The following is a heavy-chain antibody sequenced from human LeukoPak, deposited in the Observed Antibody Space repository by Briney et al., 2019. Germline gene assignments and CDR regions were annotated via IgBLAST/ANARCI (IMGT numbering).Heavy chain of an antibody. Sequence: GGSLRLSCAASGFTFSSYGMHWVRQAPGKGLEWVAFIRYDGSNKYYADSVKGRFTISRDNSKNTLYLQMNSLRAEDTAVYYCAKDRIAVVPALVFDYWGQGTLVTVSS. V-gene: IGHV3-30*02. CDR3: AKDRIAVVPALVFDY. J-gene: IGHJ4*02. D-gene: IGHD2-2*01. CDR1: GFTFSSYG. CDR2: IRYDGSNK.